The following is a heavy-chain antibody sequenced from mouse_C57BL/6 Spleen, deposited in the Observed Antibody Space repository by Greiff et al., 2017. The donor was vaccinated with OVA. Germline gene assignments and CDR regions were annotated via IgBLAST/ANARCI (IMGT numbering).Heavy chain of an antibody. D-gene: IGHD1-1*01. V-gene: IGHV1-80*01. CDR1: GYAFSSYW. CDR2: IYPGDGDT. CDR3: ARGGSSYAMDY. Sequence: QVQLQQSGAELVKPGASVKISCTASGYAFSSYWMNWVKQRPGKGLEWIGQIYPGDGDTNYNGKFKGKATLTADKSSSTAYMQLSSLTSEDSAVNFCARGGSSYAMDYWGQGTSVTVSS. J-gene: IGHJ4*01.